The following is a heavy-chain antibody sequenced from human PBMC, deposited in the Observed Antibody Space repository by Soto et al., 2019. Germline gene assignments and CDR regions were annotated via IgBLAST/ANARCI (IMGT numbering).Heavy chain of an antibody. CDR3: AHMLTIMLTFDAFDV. CDR2: IYWDDDK. J-gene: IGHJ3*01. Sequence: GSGPTLVNPTQTLTLTCTFSGFSLSTGGVGVGWIRQPPGKALEWLALIYWDDDKRYSPSLKSRLTITKDTSKDQVVLTMTNMDPVDTATYYCAHMLTIMLTFDAFDVWGQGTMVTVS. CDR1: GFSLSTGGVG. V-gene: IGHV2-5*02. D-gene: IGHD3-16*01.